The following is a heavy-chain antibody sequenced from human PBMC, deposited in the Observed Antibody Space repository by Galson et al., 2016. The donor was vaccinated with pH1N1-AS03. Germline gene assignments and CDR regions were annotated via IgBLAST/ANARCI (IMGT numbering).Heavy chain of an antibody. J-gene: IGHJ4*02. CDR2: IYPADSDT. Sequence: QSGAEVKKPGESLRISCKGSGYSFSSDWIAWVRQMPGKGLEWMGIIYPADSDTRYSPSFQGQVTFSVDRTIRTAYLQWSSLKASDTAVYFCARQVQTPGYFDYWGQGTLVTVSS. V-gene: IGHV5-51*01. D-gene: IGHD1-1*01. CDR3: ARQVQTPGYFDY. CDR1: GYSFSSDW.